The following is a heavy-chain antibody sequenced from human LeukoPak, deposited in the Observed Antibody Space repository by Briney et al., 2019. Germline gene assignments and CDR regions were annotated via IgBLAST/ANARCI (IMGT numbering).Heavy chain of an antibody. CDR2: INHSGST. V-gene: IGHV4-34*01. CDR3: ARKGSSKFFDY. Sequence: SETLSLTCAVYGGSFSGYYWSWIRQPPGKGLEWIGEINHSGSTNYNPSLKSRVTISVDTSKNQFSLKLSSVTDADTAVYHCARKGSSKFFDYWGQGILVTVSS. D-gene: IGHD6-13*01. CDR1: GGSFSGYY. J-gene: IGHJ4*02.